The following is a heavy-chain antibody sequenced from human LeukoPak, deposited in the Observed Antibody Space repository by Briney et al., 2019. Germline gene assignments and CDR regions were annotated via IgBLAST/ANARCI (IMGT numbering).Heavy chain of an antibody. V-gene: IGHV3-11*04. CDR2: ISSSGSTI. CDR1: GFTFGDYA. Sequence: PGGSLRLSCTASGFTFGDYAMSWIRQAPGKGLEWVSYISSSGSTIYYADSVKGRFTISRDNAKNSLYLQMNSLRAEDTAVYYCARDPPSRLRFLEWFGGYMDVWGKGTTVTVSS. J-gene: IGHJ6*03. CDR3: ARDPPSRLRFLEWFGGYMDV. D-gene: IGHD3-3*01.